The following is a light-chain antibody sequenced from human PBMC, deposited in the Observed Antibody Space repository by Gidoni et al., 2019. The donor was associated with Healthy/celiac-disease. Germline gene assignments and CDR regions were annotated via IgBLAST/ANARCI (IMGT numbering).Light chain of an antibody. CDR3: QQYGSSSET. V-gene: IGKV3-20*01. CDR1: QSVSSSY. J-gene: IGKJ1*01. CDR2: GAS. Sequence: EIVLTQSPGTLSLSPGERATLSCRASQSVSSSYLAWYQQTPGQAPRLLIYGASSRATGIPDRVSGSGSGTDFTLTIRRLEPEDFAVYYCQQYGSSSETFGQGTKVESK.